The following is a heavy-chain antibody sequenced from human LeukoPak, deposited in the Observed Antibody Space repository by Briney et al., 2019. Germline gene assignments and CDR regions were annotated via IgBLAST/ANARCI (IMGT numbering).Heavy chain of an antibody. V-gene: IGHV4-39*07. CDR2: IYYSGNT. Sequence: SETLSLTCTVSGGSISSSNYYWGWIRQPPGKGLEWIGSIYYSGNTYYNPSLKSRVTISVDTSKNQFSLKLSSVTAADTAVYYCARGRVKAYCSGGSCSDHFDYWGQGTLVTVSS. CDR3: ARGRVKAYCSGGSCSDHFDY. J-gene: IGHJ4*02. CDR1: GGSISSSNYY. D-gene: IGHD2-15*01.